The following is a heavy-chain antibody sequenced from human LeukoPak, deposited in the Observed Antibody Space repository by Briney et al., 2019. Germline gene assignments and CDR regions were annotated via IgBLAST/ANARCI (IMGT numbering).Heavy chain of an antibody. J-gene: IGHJ4*02. Sequence: SETLSLTCSVSGGSISGSSYYWGWIRQPPGKGLEWIGSIYYSGSAYYNPSLKSRVTVSVDTSKNQFSLKLTSVTAADTAVYYCARRDXSSTTCYAGSYYFDYWGQGTLVTVSS. V-gene: IGHV4-39*01. CDR1: GGSISGSSYY. D-gene: IGHD2-2*01. CDR2: IYYSGSA. CDR3: ARRDXSSTTCYAGSYYFDY.